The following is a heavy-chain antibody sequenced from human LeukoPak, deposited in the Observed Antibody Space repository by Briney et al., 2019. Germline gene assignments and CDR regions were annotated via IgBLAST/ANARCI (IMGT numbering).Heavy chain of an antibody. V-gene: IGHV3-48*04. CDR1: GFSFTSYS. D-gene: IGHD5-18*01. J-gene: IGHJ4*02. Sequence: GGSLRLSCAASGFSFTSYSMNWVRQAPGKGLEWVSYISISGDTIYYADSVEGRFTISRDNAKNSLYLQMNSLRAEDTAVYYCARARGYSYGYSDYWGQGTLVTVSS. CDR3: ARARGYSYGYSDY. CDR2: ISISGDTI.